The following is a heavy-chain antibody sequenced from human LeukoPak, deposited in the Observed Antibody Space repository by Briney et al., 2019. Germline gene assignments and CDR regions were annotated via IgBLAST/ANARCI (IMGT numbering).Heavy chain of an antibody. CDR3: ARKSGRGSYGRYDP. Sequence: ASVKVSCKASGYTFTSYAISWVRQAPGQGLEWMGWISAYNGNTNYAQKLQGRVTMTTDTSTSTAYMELRSLRSDDTAVYYCARKSGRGSYGRYDPWGQGTLVTVSS. J-gene: IGHJ5*02. V-gene: IGHV1-18*01. CDR2: ISAYNGNT. D-gene: IGHD1-26*01. CDR1: GYTFTSYA.